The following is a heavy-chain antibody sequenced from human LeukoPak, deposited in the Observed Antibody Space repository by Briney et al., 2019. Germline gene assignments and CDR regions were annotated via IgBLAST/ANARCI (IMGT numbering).Heavy chain of an antibody. V-gene: IGHV2-70*11. Sequence: SGPALVEPTQTLTPTCTFSGFSLSTSGMCVSWIRQPPGKALEWLARIDWDDDKYYSTSLKTRLTISKDTSKNQVVLTMTNMDPVDTATYYCARMDSSTQDRAYGMDVWGQGTTVTVSS. J-gene: IGHJ6*02. CDR2: IDWDDDK. CDR1: GFSLSTSGMC. CDR3: ARMDSSTQDRAYGMDV. D-gene: IGHD6-13*01.